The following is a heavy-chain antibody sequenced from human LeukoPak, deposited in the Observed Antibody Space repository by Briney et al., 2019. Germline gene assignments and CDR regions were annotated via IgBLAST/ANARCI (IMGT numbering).Heavy chain of an antibody. CDR2: ISSSSSYI. CDR1: GFTFSSYS. D-gene: IGHD1-14*01. V-gene: IGHV3-21*01. CDR3: ARDRGNQRGYYYYYMDV. Sequence: GGSLRLSCAASGFTFSSYSMNWVRQAPGKWLEWVSSISSSSSYIYYADSVKGRFTISRDNAKNSLYLQMNSLRAEDTAVYYCARDRGNQRGYYYYYMDVWGKGTTVTVSS. J-gene: IGHJ6*03.